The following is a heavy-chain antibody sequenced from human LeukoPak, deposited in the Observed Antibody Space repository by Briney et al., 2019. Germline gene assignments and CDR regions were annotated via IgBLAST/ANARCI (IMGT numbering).Heavy chain of an antibody. Sequence: SQTLCLTCAVSVEAISRSYYGGGTRRPPGKGLEWIGTISHAGTTYYNPSLRSRLHMSLDTSKMQFSLDLSSVTAADTAVYYCARINTVKATFDHWGRGTQVTVFS. J-gene: IGHJ5*02. D-gene: IGHD3-10*01. CDR3: ARINTVKATFDH. CDR1: VEAISRSYY. V-gene: IGHV4-38-2*01. CDR2: ISHAGTT.